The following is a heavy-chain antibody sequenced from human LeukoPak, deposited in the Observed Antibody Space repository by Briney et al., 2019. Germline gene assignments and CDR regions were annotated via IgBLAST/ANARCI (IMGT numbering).Heavy chain of an antibody. J-gene: IGHJ6*03. Sequence: PGGSLRLSCAASGFTFSNARMSWVRQAPGKGLEWVGRIKSKTDGGTTDYAAPVKGRFTISRDDSKNTLYLQMNSLKTEDTAVYYCTSRYNLRGWSSSWYVPLNYYMDVWGKGTTVTVSS. V-gene: IGHV3-15*01. CDR1: GFTFSNAR. D-gene: IGHD6-13*01. CDR2: IKSKTDGGTT. CDR3: TSRYNLRGWSSSWYVPLNYYMDV.